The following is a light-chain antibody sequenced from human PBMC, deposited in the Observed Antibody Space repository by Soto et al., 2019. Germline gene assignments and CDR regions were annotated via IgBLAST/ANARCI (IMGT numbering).Light chain of an antibody. CDR3: QQYGTSPLT. CDR2: GAS. CDR1: QSVKNDY. V-gene: IGKV3-20*01. Sequence: ETVLTQSPGTPSLSPGERATLSCRASQSVKNDYLAWYQQRPGLAPRLLIFGASGRATGIPDRFSGSGSGTDFTLTISRLEPEDFAIYYCQQYGTSPLTFGGGTKVEIK. J-gene: IGKJ4*01.